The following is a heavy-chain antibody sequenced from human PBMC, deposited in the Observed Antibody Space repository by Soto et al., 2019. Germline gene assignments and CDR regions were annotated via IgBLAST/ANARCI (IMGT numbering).Heavy chain of an antibody. D-gene: IGHD6-19*01. CDR2: ISHVGSV. CDR3: ARSFGWYAIDY. V-gene: IGHV4-4*02. J-gene: IGHJ4*02. Sequence: QVLLQESGPGLVQPSGTLSLSCAVSGVSISSSYFWGWVRQSPGKGLEWFGDISHVGSVNYNPSLQSRVTISMYRSKNQFSLQLGSVTAADTAVYYCARSFGWYAIDYWGQGSLVIVSS. CDR1: GVSISSSYF.